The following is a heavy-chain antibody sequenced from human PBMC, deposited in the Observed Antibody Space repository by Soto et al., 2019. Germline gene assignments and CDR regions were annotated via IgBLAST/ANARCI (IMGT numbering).Heavy chain of an antibody. J-gene: IGHJ5*02. Sequence: GGSLRLSCAASGFTISGNYITWVRQAPGKGLEWVSVIFSGDNTYYSDSVKGRFTISRDNSKNTVYLQMNRLRGDDTAVYFCATGLTLPVRPSFDTWGQGTLVTVSS. CDR3: ATGLTLPVRPSFDT. CDR1: GFTISGNY. V-gene: IGHV3-53*01. D-gene: IGHD2-21*02. CDR2: IFSGDNT.